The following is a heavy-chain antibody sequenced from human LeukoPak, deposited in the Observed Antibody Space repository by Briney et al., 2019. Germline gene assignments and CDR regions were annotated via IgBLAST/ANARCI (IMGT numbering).Heavy chain of an antibody. CDR1: AGSVSSYY. D-gene: IGHD2-15*01. V-gene: IGHV4-59*02. CDR2: IYYSGST. CDR3: ARDRRSGEDSNF. J-gene: IGHJ4*02. Sequence: SETLSLTCTVSAGSVSSYYWSWIRQPPGKGLEWIGYIYYSGSTNYNPSLKSRVTISVDTSKNQFYLKLSSVTAADTAVYYCARDRRSGEDSNFWGQGTLVTVSS.